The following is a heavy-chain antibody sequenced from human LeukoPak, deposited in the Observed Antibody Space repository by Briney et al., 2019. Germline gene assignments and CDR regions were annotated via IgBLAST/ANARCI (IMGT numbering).Heavy chain of an antibody. Sequence: AGSLRLSCTASGFTFSSYAMSWVRQAPGKGLEWVSSISGNGGGTYYADSVKGRFTISRDNSKNTLYLQMNSLRAEDTAVHYCARDVTLEYSSSSRFDYWGQGTLVTVSS. CDR1: GFTFSSYA. CDR3: ARDVTLEYSSSSRFDY. D-gene: IGHD6-6*01. V-gene: IGHV3-23*01. J-gene: IGHJ4*02. CDR2: ISGNGGGT.